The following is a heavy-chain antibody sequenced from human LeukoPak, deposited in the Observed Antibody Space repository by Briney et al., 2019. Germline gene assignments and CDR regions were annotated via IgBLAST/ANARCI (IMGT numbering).Heavy chain of an antibody. CDR3: ARSYDSSGYYRDAFDI. CDR1: GGSFSGYY. D-gene: IGHD3-22*01. Sequence: PSETLSLTCAVYGGSFSGYYWSWIRQPLGKGLEWIGQINHSGSTNYNPSLKSRVTISVDTSKNQFSLKLRSVTAADTAVYYCARSYDSSGYYRDAFDIWGQGTMVTVSS. J-gene: IGHJ3*02. V-gene: IGHV4-34*01. CDR2: INHSGST.